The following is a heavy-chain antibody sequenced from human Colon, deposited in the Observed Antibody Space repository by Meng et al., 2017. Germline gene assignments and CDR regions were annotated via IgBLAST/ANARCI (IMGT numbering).Heavy chain of an antibody. CDR2: IYKTGDN. J-gene: IGHJ4*02. D-gene: IGHD1-26*01. CDR1: GGSINSGGND. CDR3: AGARGGIVAEFFDY. Sequence: QLQEAGPGRVKPAQTLSLTFTFSGGSINSGGNDWGWIRQHPGKGLEWMGYIYKTGDNYYNPSLKSQVTISIDTSKNQFSLNLTSVTAADTAVYYCAGARGGIVAEFFDYWGQGILVTVSS. V-gene: IGHV4-31*01.